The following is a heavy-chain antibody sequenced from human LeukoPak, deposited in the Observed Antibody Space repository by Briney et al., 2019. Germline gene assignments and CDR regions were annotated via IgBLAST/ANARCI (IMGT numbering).Heavy chain of an antibody. CDR2: IYYRDTT. D-gene: IGHD3-10*01. J-gene: IGHJ6*02. Sequence: SETLSLTCTVSGGSISSYYWSWIRQPPGKGLEWIGYIYYRDTTNYNPSLKSRVIISVDTSKNQFSLKLSSVTAADTAVYYRARHLTYGPGGMDVWGQGTTVTVSS. CDR1: GGSISSYY. V-gene: IGHV4-59*08. CDR3: ARHLTYGPGGMDV.